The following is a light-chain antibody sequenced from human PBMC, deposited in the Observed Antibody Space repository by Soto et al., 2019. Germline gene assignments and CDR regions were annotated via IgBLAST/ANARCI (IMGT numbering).Light chain of an antibody. CDR1: QGISIY. V-gene: IGKV1-27*01. CDR3: QKYNSAPLT. CDR2: GGS. Sequence: DFQMTQSPSSLSESVGNRVTITCRASQGISIYLAWYQQKPGKVPKLLIYGGSTLQSGVPSRFSGSGSGTDFTLTINSLQPEDVATYYCQKYNSAPLTFGGGIKVEIK. J-gene: IGKJ4*01.